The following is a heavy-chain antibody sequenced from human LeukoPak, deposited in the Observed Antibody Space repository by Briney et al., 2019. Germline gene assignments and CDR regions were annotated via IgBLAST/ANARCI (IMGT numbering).Heavy chain of an antibody. CDR3: ASTSNSALGLPYFDH. J-gene: IGHJ4*02. CDR2: ISTSGGT. V-gene: IGHV4-4*07. D-gene: IGHD5-18*01. CDR1: GGSISTYY. Sequence: SETLSLTCTVSGGSISTYYWSWIRQPAGKGLEWVGRISTSGGTISNPSLKSRVTVSVDTSKNQFSLKLTSVTAADTAVYYCASTSNSALGLPYFDHWGQGSLVTVSS.